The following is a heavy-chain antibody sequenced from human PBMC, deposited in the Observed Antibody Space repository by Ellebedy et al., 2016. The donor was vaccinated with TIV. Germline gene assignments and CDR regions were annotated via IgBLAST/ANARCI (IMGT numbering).Heavy chain of an antibody. CDR2: IASDGIEK. D-gene: IGHD1-14*01. V-gene: IGHV3-7*03. Sequence: GESLKISCAASGLVFSDYCMTWLRVSPGKGPEWVATIASDGIEKSYADSVKGRFTVSRDNTENSMYRQMKSLRADDTGVYYCARGGRKTSYFWQYWGQGTPLTVSP. CDR3: ARGGRKTSYFWQY. J-gene: IGHJ4*02. CDR1: GLVFSDYC.